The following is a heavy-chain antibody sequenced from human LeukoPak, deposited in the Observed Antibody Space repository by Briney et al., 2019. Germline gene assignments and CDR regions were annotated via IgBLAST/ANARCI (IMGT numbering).Heavy chain of an antibody. V-gene: IGHV4-59*01. J-gene: IGHJ4*02. CDR2: VYYRGST. Sequence: SETLSLTCTVSGGSINGYYWSWIRQPPEKGLEWIGYVYYRGSTNYNPSLKNRVTISVDTAKNQFSLKLSSVSAADTAVYYRARADYDTSAYYYTFDYWGQGTLVTVSS. CDR1: GGSINGYY. D-gene: IGHD3-22*01. CDR3: ARADYDTSAYYYTFDY.